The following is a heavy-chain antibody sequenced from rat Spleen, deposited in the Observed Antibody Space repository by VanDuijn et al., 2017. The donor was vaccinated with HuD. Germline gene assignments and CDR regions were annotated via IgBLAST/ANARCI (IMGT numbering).Heavy chain of an antibody. Sequence: EVHLVESDGGLVQPGRSLKLSCAASGFTFSDYYMAWVRQAPAKGLEWVATISYDGSSTFYRDSVKGRFTLSRDNTKSTLYLQMDSLRSEDTATYYCTYGYNFYWGQGVMVTVSS. J-gene: IGHJ2*01. CDR3: TYGYNFY. V-gene: IGHV5-29*01. CDR2: ISYDGSST. CDR1: GFTFSDYY. D-gene: IGHD1-9*01.